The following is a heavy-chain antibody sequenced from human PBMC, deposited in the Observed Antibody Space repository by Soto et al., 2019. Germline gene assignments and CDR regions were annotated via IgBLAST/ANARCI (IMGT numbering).Heavy chain of an antibody. CDR3: ATMELWFRELLFGY. CDR2: INHSGST. V-gene: IGHV4-34*01. J-gene: IGHJ4*02. Sequence: PSETLSLTCAVYGGSFSGYYWSWIRQPPGEGLEWIGEINHSGSTNYNPSLKSRVTISVDTSKNQFSLKLSSVTAADPAVYYCATMELWFRELLFGYWGQGTLVTVSS. D-gene: IGHD3-10*01. CDR1: GGSFSGYY.